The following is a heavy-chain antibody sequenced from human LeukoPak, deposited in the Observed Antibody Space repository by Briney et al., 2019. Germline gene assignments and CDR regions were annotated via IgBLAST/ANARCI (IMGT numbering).Heavy chain of an antibody. Sequence: ASVKVSCKASGYTFTSYYMHWVRQAPGQGLEWMGIINPSGGSTSYAQKFQGRVTMTRDMSTSTVYMELSSLRSEDTAIYYCARIRDGYDDAYDIWGQGTVVTVPS. CDR3: ARIRDGYDDAYDI. D-gene: IGHD5-24*01. CDR1: GYTFTSYY. J-gene: IGHJ3*02. V-gene: IGHV1-46*01. CDR2: INPSGGST.